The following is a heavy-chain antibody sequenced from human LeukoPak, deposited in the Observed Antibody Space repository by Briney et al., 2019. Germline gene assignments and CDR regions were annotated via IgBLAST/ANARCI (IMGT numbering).Heavy chain of an antibody. CDR1: GFTFSSYA. CDR2: ISGSGGST. Sequence: GGSLRLSCAASGFTFSSYAMSWVRQAPGKGLEWVSAISGSGGSTYYADSVKGRFTISRDNSKNTLYLQMNSLRAEDTAVYYCAKYPTYYYGSGSYYDYWGQGTLVTVSS. V-gene: IGHV3-23*01. J-gene: IGHJ4*02. CDR3: AKYPTYYYGSGSYYDY. D-gene: IGHD3-10*01.